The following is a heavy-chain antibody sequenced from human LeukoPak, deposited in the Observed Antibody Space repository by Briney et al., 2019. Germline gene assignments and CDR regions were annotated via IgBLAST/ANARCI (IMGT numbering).Heavy chain of an antibody. CDR2: ISYTGST. CDR1: GASLTY. D-gene: IGHD4-11*01. Sequence: SETLSLTCTVSGASLTYWSWIRQPPGRGLEWIGYISYTGSTNYNPSLKSRVTISVDTSKNQFSLKLSSVTAADTAVYYCARHDYSNPRVDYWGQGTLVTVSS. V-gene: IGHV4-59*08. J-gene: IGHJ4*02. CDR3: ARHDYSNPRVDY.